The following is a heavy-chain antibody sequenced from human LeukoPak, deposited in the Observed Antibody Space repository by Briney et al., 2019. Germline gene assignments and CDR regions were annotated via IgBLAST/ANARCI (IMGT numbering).Heavy chain of an antibody. CDR3: ASLSPRATFDY. CDR2: ISSSSSTI. V-gene: IGHV3-11*04. Sequence: LSLTCAVYGGSFSGYYWSWIRQPPGKGLEWVSYISSSSSTIYYADSVKGRFTISRDNAKNSLYLQMNSLRDEDTAVYYCASLSPRATFDYWGQGTLVTVSS. D-gene: IGHD3-16*02. CDR1: GGSFSGYY. J-gene: IGHJ4*02.